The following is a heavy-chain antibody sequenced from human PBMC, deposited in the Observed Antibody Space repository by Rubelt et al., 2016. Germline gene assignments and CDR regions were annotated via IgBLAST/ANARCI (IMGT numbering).Heavy chain of an antibody. J-gene: IGHJ5*02. CDR2: ISSSGSTI. CDR1: GFTFSDYN. Sequence: QVQLVESGGGLVKPGGSLRLSCAASGFTFSDYNMSWIRQAPGKGLEWVSYISSSGSTIYSADSMKGRFTISRDNAKNTLYLQMTSLRADDTALYYCVRAPGTTVRFGFNPWGQGTLVTVSS. V-gene: IGHV3-11*04. CDR3: VRAPGTTVRFGFNP. D-gene: IGHD1-7*01.